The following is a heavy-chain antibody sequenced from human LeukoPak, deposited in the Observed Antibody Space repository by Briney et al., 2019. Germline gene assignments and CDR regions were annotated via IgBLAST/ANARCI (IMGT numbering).Heavy chain of an antibody. CDR1: GGSISSSSYS. CDR2: IYYSGST. Sequence: SETLSLTCTVSGGSISSSSYSWGWIRQPPGKGLEWIGSIYYSGSTYYNPSLKSRVTISVDTSKNQFSLKLSSVTAADTAVYYCARDGMYSSSWYYGVPYWGQGTLVTVSS. V-gene: IGHV4-39*07. D-gene: IGHD6-13*01. CDR3: ARDGMYSSSWYYGVPY. J-gene: IGHJ4*02.